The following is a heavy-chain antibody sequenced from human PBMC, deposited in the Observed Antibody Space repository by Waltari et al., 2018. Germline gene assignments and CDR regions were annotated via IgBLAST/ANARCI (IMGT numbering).Heavy chain of an antibody. CDR2: ISWNSGSI. V-gene: IGHV3-9*03. D-gene: IGHD6-19*01. CDR1: GFTFDDYA. Sequence: EVQLVESGGGLVQPGRSLRLSCAASGFTFDDYAMHWVRQAPGKGLEWVSGISWNSGSIGYADSVKGRFTISRDNAKNSLYLQMNSLRAEDMALYYCAKDGTAVAGYFDYWGQGTLVTVSS. J-gene: IGHJ4*02. CDR3: AKDGTAVAGYFDY.